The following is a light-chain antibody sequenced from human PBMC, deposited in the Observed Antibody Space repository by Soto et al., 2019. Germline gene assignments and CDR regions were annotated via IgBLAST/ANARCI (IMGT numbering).Light chain of an antibody. CDR1: SRDVGGYNY. J-gene: IGLJ2*01. CDR3: SSYAGSSARVV. Sequence: QSVLTQPASVSGSPGQSITISCTGTSRDVGGYNYVSWHQQHPGKAPKVIITEVSNRPSGVSNRFSGSKSGNTASLTISGLQAEDEADYYCSSYAGSSARVVFGGGTKLTVL. V-gene: IGLV2-14*01. CDR2: EVS.